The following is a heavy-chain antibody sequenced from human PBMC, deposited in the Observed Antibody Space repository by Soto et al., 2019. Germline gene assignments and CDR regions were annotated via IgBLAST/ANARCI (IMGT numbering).Heavy chain of an antibody. Sequence: SETLSLTCTVSGGSISSGDYYWSWIRQPPGKGLEWIGYIYYSGSTYYNPSLKSRVTISVDTSKNQFSLKLSSVTAADTAVHYCARSGGLQHIDYWGQGTLVTVSS. CDR1: GGSISSGDYY. J-gene: IGHJ4*02. CDR3: ARSGGLQHIDY. V-gene: IGHV4-30-4*01. CDR2: IYYSGST. D-gene: IGHD4-4*01.